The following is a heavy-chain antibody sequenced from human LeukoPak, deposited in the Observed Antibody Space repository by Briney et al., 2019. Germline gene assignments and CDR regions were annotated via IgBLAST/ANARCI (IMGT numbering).Heavy chain of an antibody. CDR2: ISDSGGRT. D-gene: IGHD3-22*01. Sequence: PGGSLRLSCAVSGITLSNYGISWVRQAPGKGLEWVAGISDSGGRTNYADSVKGRFTISRDNPKNTLYLQMNSLRAEDTAVYFCAKRGVVIRVILVGFHKEAYYFDSWAREPWSPSPQ. CDR1: GITLSNYG. J-gene: IGHJ4*02. CDR3: AKRGVVIRVILVGFHKEAYYFDS. V-gene: IGHV3-23*01.